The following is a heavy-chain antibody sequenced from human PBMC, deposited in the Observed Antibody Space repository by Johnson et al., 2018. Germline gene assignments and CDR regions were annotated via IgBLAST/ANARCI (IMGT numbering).Heavy chain of an antibody. CDR3: AKQDSGWFYFDS. V-gene: IGHV3-23*04. D-gene: IGHD6-19*01. J-gene: IGHJ4*02. CDR1: GFTFSSYA. Sequence: VQLVESGGGLVQPGGSLRLSCAASGFTFSSYAMSWVRQAPGKGLEWVSAISGSGGSTYYADSVRGRFTISRDNSKSTLYLQMNSLRVDGPAVYYCAKQDSGWFYFDSWGQGTLVTVSS. CDR2: ISGSGGST.